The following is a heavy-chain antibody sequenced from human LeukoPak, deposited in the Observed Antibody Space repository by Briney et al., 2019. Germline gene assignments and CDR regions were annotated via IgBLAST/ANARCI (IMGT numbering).Heavy chain of an antibody. D-gene: IGHD7-27*01. J-gene: IGHJ4*02. V-gene: IGHV3-74*01. CDR3: ATINWGRFGY. CDR2: VNSDGSST. CDR1: GFTFSSYW. Sequence: GGSLRLSCAASGFTFSSYWLHWVRQAPGKGLVWVSRVNSDGSSTNYADSVEGRFTVSRDNAKNSLYLQMDSLRAEDTAVYYCATINWGRFGYWGQGTLVTVSS.